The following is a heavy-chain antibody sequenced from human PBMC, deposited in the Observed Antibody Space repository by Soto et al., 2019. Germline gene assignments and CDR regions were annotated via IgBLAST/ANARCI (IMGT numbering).Heavy chain of an antibody. D-gene: IGHD6-19*01. CDR1: GYTFTSYG. Sequence: VQLVQSGAEVKKPGASVKVSCKASGYTFTSYGISWVRQAPGQGLEWMGWTSAYNGNTNYAQKLQGRVTMTTDTSTSTAYMVLRSLRSDDTAVYYCARRQWLVGGYYYGMDVWGQGTTVTVSS. J-gene: IGHJ6*02. V-gene: IGHV1-18*01. CDR2: TSAYNGNT. CDR3: ARRQWLVGGYYYGMDV.